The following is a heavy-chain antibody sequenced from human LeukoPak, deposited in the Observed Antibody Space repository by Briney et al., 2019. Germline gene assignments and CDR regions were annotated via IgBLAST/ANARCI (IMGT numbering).Heavy chain of an antibody. D-gene: IGHD2-2*01. Sequence: ASVKVSCKTSGYTFSNFGINWVRQAPGQGPEWMGWISGNNDNPNYGQKFQGRFTVTTDSSTSTAYMELRNLRFDDTAVYYCARDGTSTDNYWGQGTLVTVSS. V-gene: IGHV1-18*01. CDR2: ISGNNDNP. CDR1: GYTFSNFG. CDR3: ARDGTSTDNY. J-gene: IGHJ4*02.